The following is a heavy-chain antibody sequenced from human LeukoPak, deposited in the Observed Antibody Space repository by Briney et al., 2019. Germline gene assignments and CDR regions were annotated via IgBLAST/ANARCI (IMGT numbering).Heavy chain of an antibody. D-gene: IGHD3-10*01. CDR3: AKLRLGRLWFGESNVQGPLDY. CDR2: ISYDRSDE. V-gene: IGHV3-30*18. Sequence: GRSLRLSCAASGFTFSSPGMHWVCQAPGKGLEWVAAISYDRSDEYYADSVKGRFTISRDNSKNTLYLQMNSLRPEDTAVYYSAKLRLGRLWFGESNVQGPLDYWGQGTLVTVSS. CDR1: GFTFSSPG. J-gene: IGHJ4*02.